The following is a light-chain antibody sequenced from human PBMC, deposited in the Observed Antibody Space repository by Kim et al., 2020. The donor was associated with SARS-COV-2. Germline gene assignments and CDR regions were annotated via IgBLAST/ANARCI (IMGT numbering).Light chain of an antibody. V-gene: IGLV6-57*03. CDR1: SGNIASGY. CDR2: ENN. Sequence: NFMLTQPHSVSESPGKTVTISCTRSSGNIASGYVQWYQQRPGSVPTTVIQENNQRPSGVPDRFSGSIDSSSNSVSLTISGLKTEDEADYYCQSYDSSNVVFGGVTKVTVL. CDR3: QSYDSSNVV. J-gene: IGLJ2*01.